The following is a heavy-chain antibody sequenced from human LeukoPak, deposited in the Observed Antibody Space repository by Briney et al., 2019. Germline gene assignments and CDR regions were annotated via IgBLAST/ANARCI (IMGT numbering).Heavy chain of an antibody. Sequence: GGSLRLSCAASGFTFSSYWMSWVRQAPGKGLEWVANIKQDGSEKYYVDSVKGRFTISRDNAKNSLYLQMNSLRAEDTAVYYCARVTSGITGGTYYYYYMDVWGKGTTVTVSS. CDR3: ARVTSGITGGTYYYYYMDV. CDR1: GFTFSSYW. V-gene: IGHV3-7*01. J-gene: IGHJ6*03. D-gene: IGHD6-13*01. CDR2: IKQDGSEK.